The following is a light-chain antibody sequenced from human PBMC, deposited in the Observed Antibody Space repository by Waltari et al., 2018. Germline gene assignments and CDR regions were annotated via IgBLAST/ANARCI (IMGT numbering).Light chain of an antibody. V-gene: IGKV1-39*01. Sequence: DIQMTQSPSSLSASVGDRVTITCRASQSISSYLNWYQQKPGKAPKPLVYAASSLQSGVPSRFSGSGSGTDFTLTISSLQPEDFATYYCQQSYLRTFGQGNKVEIK. CDR2: AAS. CDR1: QSISSY. J-gene: IGKJ1*01. CDR3: QQSYLRT.